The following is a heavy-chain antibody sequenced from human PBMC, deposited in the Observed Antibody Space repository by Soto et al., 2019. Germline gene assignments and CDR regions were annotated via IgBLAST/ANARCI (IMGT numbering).Heavy chain of an antibody. Sequence: QVQLVQSGPELKKPGASVKVSCRSSGYSFSNYNFCWVRQAPGQGLEWLGWISGYNGNTNYAQKLQGRVTMTTDSVTITAYMELRSLRSDDSAVYYCARDKVWGGFEIWGQGTMVTVSS. J-gene: IGHJ3*02. D-gene: IGHD3-16*01. V-gene: IGHV1-18*01. CDR1: GYSFSNYN. CDR2: ISGYNGNT. CDR3: ARDKVWGGFEI.